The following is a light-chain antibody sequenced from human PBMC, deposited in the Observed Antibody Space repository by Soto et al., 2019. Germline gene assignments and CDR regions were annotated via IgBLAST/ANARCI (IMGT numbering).Light chain of an antibody. V-gene: IGLV3-21*02. J-gene: IGLJ2*01. CDR1: TVGSKS. CDR3: QVWNSFGDHVV. Sequence: SYELTQTPSVSVAPGQTARLTCGGDTVGSKSIHWYQQKAGQAPVLVVYDDSDRPSGIPERFSGSNSENMATLTISRVEAGDEADYYCQVWNSFGDHVVFGGGTKVTV. CDR2: DDS.